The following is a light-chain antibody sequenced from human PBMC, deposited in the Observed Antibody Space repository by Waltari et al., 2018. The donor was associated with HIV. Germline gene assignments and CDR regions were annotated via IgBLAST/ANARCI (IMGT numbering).Light chain of an antibody. J-gene: IGLJ2*01. CDR1: SSNIGSNA. V-gene: IGLV1-44*01. CDR2: SDN. CDR3: ASWDDSLSALL. Sequence: QSVLTQPPSASGTPGQRVTISCSGSSSNIGSNAVNWFQHLSGPAPRLLIHSDNQRPAGVPDRVSGSKSGTSASLAITGLQSEDEAVYYCASWDDSLSALLFGGGTRLTVL.